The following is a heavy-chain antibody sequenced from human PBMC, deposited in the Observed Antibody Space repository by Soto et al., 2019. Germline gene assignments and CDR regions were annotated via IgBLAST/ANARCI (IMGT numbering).Heavy chain of an antibody. Sequence: SVKVSCKASGGTFSSYAITWLRQAPGQGLEWMGGIIPIVGTANYAQKFQGRVTITADESTSTAYMELSSLRSEDTAVYYCAADYDDTSGYYFAYWGQGTLVTVSS. D-gene: IGHD3-22*01. J-gene: IGHJ4*02. CDR3: AADYDDTSGYYFAY. CDR1: GGTFSSYA. V-gene: IGHV1-69*13. CDR2: IIPIVGTA.